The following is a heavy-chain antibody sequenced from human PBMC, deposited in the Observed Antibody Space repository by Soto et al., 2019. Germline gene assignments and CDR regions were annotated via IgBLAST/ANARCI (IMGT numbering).Heavy chain of an antibody. V-gene: IGHV1-18*04. CDR1: GYTFTSYG. J-gene: IGHJ4*02. CDR3: ARGTYYYDSSGYLFDY. D-gene: IGHD3-22*01. Sequence: ASVKVSCKASGYTFTSYGSSWVRQAPGQGLEWMGWISAYNGNKNYAQKLQGRVTMTTDTSTSTDYMELRSLRSDDTAVYYCARGTYYYDSSGYLFDYWGQRTLVTVSS. CDR2: ISAYNGNK.